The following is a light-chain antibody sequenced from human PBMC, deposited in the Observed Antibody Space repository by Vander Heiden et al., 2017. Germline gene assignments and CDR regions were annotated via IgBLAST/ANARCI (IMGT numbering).Light chain of an antibody. CDR3: AAWDDDLDGPV. V-gene: IGLV1-44*01. CDR2: PDD. CDR1: NSNLGINA. Sequence: QSVLTQPPSASGTPGQRVSISCSGRNSNLGINAVNWYQHVPGTAPKLLIHPDDERPSGVPDRFSASKSGTSASLAISGLQSEDEADYYCAAWDDDLDGPVFGGGTKLTVL. J-gene: IGLJ3*02.